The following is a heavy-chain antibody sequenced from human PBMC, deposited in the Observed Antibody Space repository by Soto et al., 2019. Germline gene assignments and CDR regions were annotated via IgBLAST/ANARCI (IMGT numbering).Heavy chain of an antibody. V-gene: IGHV5-51*01. CDR3: ASTSIAAAGKDYNWFDP. CDR1: GYSFTSYW. D-gene: IGHD6-13*01. J-gene: IGHJ5*02. Sequence: PGESLKISCKGSGYSFTSYWIGWVRQMPGKGLEWMGIIYPGDSDTRYSPSFQGQATISADKSISTAYLQWSSLKASDTAMYYCASTSIAAAGKDYNWFDPWGQGTLVTVSS. CDR2: IYPGDSDT.